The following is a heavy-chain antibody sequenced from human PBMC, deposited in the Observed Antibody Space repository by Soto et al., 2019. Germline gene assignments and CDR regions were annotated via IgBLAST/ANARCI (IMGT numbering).Heavy chain of an antibody. D-gene: IGHD4-17*01. Sequence: ASVKVSCKASGHTFTSYGISWVRQAPGQGLKWMGWISAYNGNTNYAQKLKGRVTRTTDTSTSTAYVELRSLRPDDTAMYYCARDPASYDSGDYAARFDPWGQGTLVTVSS. CDR1: GHTFTSYG. CDR2: ISAYNGNT. J-gene: IGHJ5*02. V-gene: IGHV1-18*01. CDR3: ARDPASYDSGDYAARFDP.